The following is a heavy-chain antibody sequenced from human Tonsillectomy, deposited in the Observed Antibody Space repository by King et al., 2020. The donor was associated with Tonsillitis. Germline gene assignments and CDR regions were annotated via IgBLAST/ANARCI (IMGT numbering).Heavy chain of an antibody. CDR1: GDSISSFTDY. CDR3: ARGRAPHQVAYYGLDV. CDR2: MFYSGGT. Sequence: QLQESGPGLVKPSETLSLTCAVSGDSISSFTDYWGWVRQPPGKGLEWIGGMFYSGGTYYNPSLESRVTISVDTSKNQFSLRLNSVTAADTAVYYCARGRAPHQVAYYGLDVWGQGTTVTVSS. J-gene: IGHJ6*02. V-gene: IGHV4-39*01.